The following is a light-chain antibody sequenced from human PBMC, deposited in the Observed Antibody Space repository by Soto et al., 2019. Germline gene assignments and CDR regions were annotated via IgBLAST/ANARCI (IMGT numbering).Light chain of an antibody. Sequence: EIVLTQSPVTLSLSPGERATLSCRASQSVSSYLAWYQQKPGQAPRHLIYDVSKRATGIPARFSGSGSGTDFTLTISSLEPEDFAVYYCQRRANWPPWTFGQGTKV. CDR2: DVS. CDR1: QSVSSY. V-gene: IGKV3-11*01. CDR3: QRRANWPPWT. J-gene: IGKJ1*01.